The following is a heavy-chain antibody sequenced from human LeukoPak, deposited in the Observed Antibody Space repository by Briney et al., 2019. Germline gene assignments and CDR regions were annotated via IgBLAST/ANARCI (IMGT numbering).Heavy chain of an antibody. V-gene: IGHV3-23*01. CDR2: ISSGGGST. CDR3: AKGPAWGPRYYYFDY. Sequence: GGSLRLSCAASAFTFNTYAMSWVRQAPGKGLEWVSGISSGGGSTYYADSVKGRFTISRDNSKNTLYLQMNSLRAEDTAVYYCAKGPAWGPRYYYFDYWGQGTLVTVSS. CDR1: AFTFNTYA. D-gene: IGHD3-16*01. J-gene: IGHJ4*02.